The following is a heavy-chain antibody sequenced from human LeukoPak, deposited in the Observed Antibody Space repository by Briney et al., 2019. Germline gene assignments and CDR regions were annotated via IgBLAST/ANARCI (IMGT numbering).Heavy chain of an antibody. Sequence: SETLSLTCTVSGGSISSSSYYWGWIRQPPGKGLEWIGSIYYSGSTYYNPSLKSRVTISVDTSKNQFSLKLSSVTAADTAVYYCARGTGDYVFWYWGQGTLVTVSS. CDR1: GGSISSSSYY. D-gene: IGHD4-17*01. V-gene: IGHV4-39*07. CDR2: IYYSGST. CDR3: ARGTGDYVFWY. J-gene: IGHJ4*02.